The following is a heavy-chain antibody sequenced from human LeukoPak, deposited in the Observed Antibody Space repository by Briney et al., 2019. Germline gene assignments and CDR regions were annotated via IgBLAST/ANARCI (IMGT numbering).Heavy chain of an antibody. D-gene: IGHD6-13*01. J-gene: IGHJ4*02. V-gene: IGHV3-9*03. Sequence: GGSLRLSCAASGFTFDDYAMHWVRQAPGKGLEWVSGTSWNSGSIGYADSVKGRFTISRDNAKNSLYLQMNSLRAEDMALYYCAKDRGYSSSSPDFDYWGQGTLVTVSS. CDR2: TSWNSGSI. CDR1: GFTFDDYA. CDR3: AKDRGYSSSSPDFDY.